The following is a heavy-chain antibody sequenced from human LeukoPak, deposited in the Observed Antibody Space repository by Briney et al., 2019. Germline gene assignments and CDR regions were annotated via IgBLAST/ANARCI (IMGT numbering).Heavy chain of an antibody. D-gene: IGHD3-10*01. Sequence: ASVKVSCKASGYTFTSYYMHWVRQAPGKGLEWMGGFDPEDGETIYAQKFQGRVTMTEDTSTDTAYMELSSLRSEDTAVYYCAVLWFGESPPADVWGQGTTVTVSS. V-gene: IGHV1-24*01. CDR1: GYTFTSYY. CDR2: FDPEDGET. J-gene: IGHJ6*02. CDR3: AVLWFGESPPADV.